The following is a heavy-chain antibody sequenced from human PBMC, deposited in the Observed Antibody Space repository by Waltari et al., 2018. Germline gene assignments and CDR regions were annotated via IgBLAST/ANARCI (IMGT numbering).Heavy chain of an antibody. CDR2: IRHSGST. D-gene: IGHD2-15*01. V-gene: IGHV4-34*01. CDR3: ARGRGYCSGGSCYSWYYYYYMDV. Sequence: QVQLQQWGAGLLKPSETLSLTCAVYGGSFSGYYWSWIRQPPGKGLEWIGEIRHSGSTNNNPSLKSRVTISVDTSKNQFALKLGSVTAADTAVYYCARGRGYCSGGSCYSWYYYYYMDVWGKGTTVTVSS. CDR1: GGSFSGYY. J-gene: IGHJ6*03.